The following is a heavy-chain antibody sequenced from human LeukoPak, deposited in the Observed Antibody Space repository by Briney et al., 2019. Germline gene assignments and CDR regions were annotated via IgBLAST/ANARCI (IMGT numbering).Heavy chain of an antibody. Sequence: APVKVSCKASGYTFTGYYMHWVRQAPGQGLEWMGWINPNSGGTNYAQKFQGRVTMTRDTSISTAYMELSRLRSDDTAVYYCARALMVRGEFDYWGQGTLVTVSS. CDR1: GYTFTGYY. D-gene: IGHD3-10*01. CDR2: INPNSGGT. CDR3: ARALMVRGEFDY. V-gene: IGHV1-2*02. J-gene: IGHJ4*02.